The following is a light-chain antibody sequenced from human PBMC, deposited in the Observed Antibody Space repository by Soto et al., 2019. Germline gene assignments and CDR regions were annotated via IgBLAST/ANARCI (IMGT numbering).Light chain of an antibody. V-gene: IGKV1-27*01. CDR1: QGISNS. CDR3: QTYTIARVT. J-gene: IGKJ4*01. CDR2: AAS. Sequence: DIQMTQSPSSLSASVGDRVTITCRASQGISNSLAWYQQNAGKSPKLLIYAASNLQSGVPSRFSGSGTGTDFSLTISCLQPEDVATYYCQTYTIARVTFGGGTKVEIK.